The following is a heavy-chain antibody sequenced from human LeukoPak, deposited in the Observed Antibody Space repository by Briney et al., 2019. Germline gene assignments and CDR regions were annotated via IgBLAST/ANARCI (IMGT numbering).Heavy chain of an antibody. Sequence: PSETLSLTCTVSGGSISSYYWSWIRQPPGKGLEWIGYIYYSGSTNYNPSLKSRVTISVDTSKNQFSLKLSSVTAADTAVYYCARDAGCTNGVCYTSGPLDYWGQGTLVTVSS. V-gene: IGHV4-59*01. D-gene: IGHD2-8*01. CDR3: ARDAGCTNGVCYTSGPLDY. CDR1: GGSISSYY. CDR2: IYYSGST. J-gene: IGHJ4*02.